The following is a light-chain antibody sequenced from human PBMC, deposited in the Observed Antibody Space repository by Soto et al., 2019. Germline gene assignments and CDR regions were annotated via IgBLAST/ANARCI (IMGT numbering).Light chain of an antibody. V-gene: IGKV1-5*01. J-gene: IGKJ4*01. CDR3: QNYHSYPLT. Sequence: DIQMTKSPSTLYASVGDRVTITCRASQSIDRWLAWYQQKPGKAPKFLIYDASSLESRFPSRFSGSGSGTEFTLIIRSLQADDVATYYFQNYHSYPLTFGGGTRVQSK. CDR2: DAS. CDR1: QSIDRW.